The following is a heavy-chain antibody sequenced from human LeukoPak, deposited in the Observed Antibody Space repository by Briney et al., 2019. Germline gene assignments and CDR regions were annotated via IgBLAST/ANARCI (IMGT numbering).Heavy chain of an antibody. CDR2: INTDGSRT. CDR1: GFTFSSYW. J-gene: IGHJ5*02. D-gene: IGHD6-13*01. V-gene: IGHV3-74*01. Sequence: GGSLRLSCAASGFTFSSYWMRWARQAGGEWLVWVSRINTDGSRTRYADSAKGRFTISRDNAKNTLYLQKNSLRTEDTAVYYCARESGIAAALDLWGQETLVTVSS. CDR3: ARESGIAAALDL.